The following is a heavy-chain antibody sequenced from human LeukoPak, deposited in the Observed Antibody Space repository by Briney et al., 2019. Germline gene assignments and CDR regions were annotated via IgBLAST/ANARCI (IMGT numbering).Heavy chain of an antibody. Sequence: GGSLRLSCAASGFTFSTYAMSWVRQAPGEGLEWVSTISGSGSTTYYSDSVKGRFTISRDNSKNTLFLQMNSLRAEDTAVYYCASSSSWSSLFDYWGPGTLVTVSS. CDR1: GFTFSTYA. J-gene: IGHJ4*02. V-gene: IGHV3-23*01. CDR3: ASSSSWSSLFDY. D-gene: IGHD6-13*01. CDR2: ISGSGSTT.